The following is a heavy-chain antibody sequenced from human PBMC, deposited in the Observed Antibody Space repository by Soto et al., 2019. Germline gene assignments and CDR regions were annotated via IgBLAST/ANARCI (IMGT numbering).Heavy chain of an antibody. V-gene: IGHV3-20*04. J-gene: IGHJ3*01. CDR3: AGDKGGFGELLTGDAFDL. CDR1: GFTFDDYG. D-gene: IGHD3-10*01. CDR2: IREDRVYI. Sequence: GGSLRLSCAASGFTFDDYGMSWVRQAPGKGLERVSSIREDRVYIYYSDSLKGRFTISRDNAKNSLFLQMNSLRAEDTAVYYCAGDKGGFGELLTGDAFDLWGQGTMVTVSS.